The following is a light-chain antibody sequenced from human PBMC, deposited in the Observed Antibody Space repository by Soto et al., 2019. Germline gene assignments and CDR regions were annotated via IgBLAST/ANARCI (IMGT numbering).Light chain of an antibody. V-gene: IGKV1-5*03. Sequence: IQMTHSPSSLSASVVERVTSACRASQTISSWLAWYQQKPGKAPKLLIYKASTLKSGVPSRFSGSGSGTEFTLTISSLQPDDFATYYCQQYNDYPWTFGQGTKVDIK. CDR3: QQYNDYPWT. CDR1: QTISSW. CDR2: KAS. J-gene: IGKJ1*01.